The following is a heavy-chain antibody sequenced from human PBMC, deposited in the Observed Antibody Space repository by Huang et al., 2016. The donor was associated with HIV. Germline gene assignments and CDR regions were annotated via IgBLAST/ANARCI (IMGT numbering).Heavy chain of an antibody. CDR2: FDPEEGEK. Sequence: QVQLVESGAELKKPGASVRVSCKVSGYTVSDLSLHWVRQAPEKGLEWMGGFDPEEGEKIYAQRLQGRVTMTEDTSTDTAYMELSSLRPEDTAVYYCATSTPDVGAGVLRSAFDIWGQGTMVTVSS. CDR3: ATSTPDVGAGVLRSAFDI. D-gene: IGHD2-15*01. J-gene: IGHJ3*02. V-gene: IGHV1-24*01. CDR1: GYTVSDLS.